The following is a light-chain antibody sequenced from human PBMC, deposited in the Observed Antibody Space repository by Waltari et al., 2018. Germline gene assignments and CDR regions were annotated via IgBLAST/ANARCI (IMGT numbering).Light chain of an antibody. CDR3: QQCNNSPPT. J-gene: IGKJ1*01. V-gene: IGKV3-11*01. Sequence: EIVLTQSPATLSLSPGEGATLSCRASQSVSSQLVWYQQKRGQAPRLLIYDASNRATGIPARFSGSGSGTDFTLTISSLEPEVFAVYYCQQCNNSPPTFGQGTKVEIK. CDR2: DAS. CDR1: QSVSSQ.